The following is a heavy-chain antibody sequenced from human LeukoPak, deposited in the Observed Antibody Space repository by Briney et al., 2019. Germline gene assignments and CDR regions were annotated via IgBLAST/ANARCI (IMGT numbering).Heavy chain of an antibody. D-gene: IGHD2-2*01. CDR2: ISYDGSNK. V-gene: IGHV3-30*18. Sequence: PGGSLRLSCAASGFTFSSYGMHLVRQAPGKGLEWVSVISYDGSNKYYADSVKGRFTISRDNSKNTLYLQMNSLRAEDTAVYYCAKDLQYQLPYYYYGMDVWGQGTTVTVSS. CDR3: AKDLQYQLPYYYYGMDV. CDR1: GFTFSSYG. J-gene: IGHJ6*02.